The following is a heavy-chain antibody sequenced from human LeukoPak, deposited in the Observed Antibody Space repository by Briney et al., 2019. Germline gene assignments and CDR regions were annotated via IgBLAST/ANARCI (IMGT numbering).Heavy chain of an antibody. CDR3: ARATGYYGSGSYYSIDY. V-gene: IGHV1-18*01. J-gene: IGHJ4*02. D-gene: IGHD3-10*01. Sequence: RASVKVSCKASGYTFTSYGISWVRQAPGQGLEWMGWISAYNGNTNYAQKLQGRVTMTRDTSISTAYMELSRLRSDDTAVYYCARATGYYGSGSYYSIDYWGQGTLVTVSS. CDR1: GYTFTSYG. CDR2: ISAYNGNT.